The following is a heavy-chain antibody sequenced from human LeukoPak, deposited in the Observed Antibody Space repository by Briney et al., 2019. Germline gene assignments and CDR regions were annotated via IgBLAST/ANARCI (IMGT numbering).Heavy chain of an antibody. CDR3: ASRIVGATYNWFDP. J-gene: IGHJ5*02. CDR1: GGSISSSNW. V-gene: IGHV4-4*02. D-gene: IGHD1-26*01. Sequence: PSGTLSLTCAVSGGSISSSNWWSWVRQPPGKGLEWIGEIYHSGSTNYNPSLKSRVTISVDKSKNQFSLKLSSATAADTAVYYCASRIVGATYNWFDPWGQGTLVTVSP. CDR2: IYHSGST.